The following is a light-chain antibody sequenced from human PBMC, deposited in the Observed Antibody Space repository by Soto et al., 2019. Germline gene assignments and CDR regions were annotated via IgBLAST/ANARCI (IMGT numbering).Light chain of an antibody. CDR2: EVT. V-gene: IGLV2-8*01. Sequence: QSALTQPPSASGSPGQSVTISCTGTSSDVGAYNYVSWYQQHPGKAPKLLIYEVTKRPSGVPDRFSGSKSGNTASLTVSGLQADHEADYVCGSYAGSNNVGVFGGGTKLTVL. CDR3: GSYAGSNNVGV. CDR1: SSDVGAYNY. J-gene: IGLJ2*01.